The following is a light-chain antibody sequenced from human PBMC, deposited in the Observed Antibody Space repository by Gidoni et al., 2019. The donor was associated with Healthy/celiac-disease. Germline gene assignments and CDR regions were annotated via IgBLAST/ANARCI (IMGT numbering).Light chain of an antibody. J-gene: IGKJ1*01. CDR3: QQSYRA. Sequence: DIQMTQSPSSLSASVGDRVTITCRESQSIISYVNWNQQKPGKAPKLLIYSASSLPSGVPSRCSGSGSGTDFTLSISSLQPEDFATYYCQQSYRAFGQGTKVEIK. CDR1: QSIISY. CDR2: SAS. V-gene: IGKV1-39*01.